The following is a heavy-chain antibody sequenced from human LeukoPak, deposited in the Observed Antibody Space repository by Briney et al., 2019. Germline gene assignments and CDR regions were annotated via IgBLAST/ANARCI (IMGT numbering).Heavy chain of an antibody. CDR1: GGSIRSYY. Sequence: SETLSLTCTVSGGSIRSYYWSWIRQPPGKGLEWIGEINHSGSTNYNPSLKSRVTISIDTSKNQFSLKLSSVTAADTAVYYCARDLRRGRYFDYWGQGTLVTVSS. CDR3: ARDLRRGRYFDY. V-gene: IGHV4-34*01. J-gene: IGHJ4*02. D-gene: IGHD3-10*01. CDR2: INHSGST.